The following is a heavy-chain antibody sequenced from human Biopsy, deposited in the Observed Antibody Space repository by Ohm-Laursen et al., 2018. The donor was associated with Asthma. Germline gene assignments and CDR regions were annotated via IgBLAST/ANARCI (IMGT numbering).Heavy chain of an antibody. J-gene: IGHJ4*02. V-gene: IGHV1-69*01. CDR2: IKTVFGTT. CDR1: GGTFNTYV. D-gene: IGHD2-2*01. Sequence: SSVKVSCKSLGGTFNTYVIGWVRQAPGQGLEWLGWIKTVFGTTTYPQKFQDRVTITADDSTSTVYKELSSLRSEDAAVYYCARKAGSCISRTCYSLDFWGQGTLVTVSS. CDR3: ARKAGSCISRTCYSLDF.